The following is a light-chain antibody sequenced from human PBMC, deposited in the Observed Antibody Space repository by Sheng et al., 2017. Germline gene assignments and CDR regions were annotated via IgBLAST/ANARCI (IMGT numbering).Light chain of an antibody. J-gene: IGKJ5*01. CDR1: QGIRNY. V-gene: IGKV1-27*01. Sequence: DIQMTQSPSSLSASVGDRVTITCRASQGIRNYLAWYQQKPGKVPKLLIYAASTLQSGVPSRFSGSGSGTDFTLTISSLQPEDVATYYCQQYNSYSITFGQGTRLEIK. CDR3: QQYNSYSIT. CDR2: AAS.